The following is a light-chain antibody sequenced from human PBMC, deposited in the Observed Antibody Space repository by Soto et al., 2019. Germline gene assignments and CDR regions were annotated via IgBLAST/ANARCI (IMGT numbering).Light chain of an antibody. CDR3: QQYNNWPWT. Sequence: EIVMTQSPATLSVSPGGRATLSCRASQSISDTLAWYQQKPGQAPRRLIHGASTRATSFPARFSGSGSGTDFTLTISSLQSEDFADYYCQQYNNWPWTFGQGNKVVIK. V-gene: IGKV3-15*01. CDR2: GAS. J-gene: IGKJ1*01. CDR1: QSISDT.